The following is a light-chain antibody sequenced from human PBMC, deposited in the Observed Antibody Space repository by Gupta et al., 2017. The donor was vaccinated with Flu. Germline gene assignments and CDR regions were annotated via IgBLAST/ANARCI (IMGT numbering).Light chain of an antibody. Sequence: IAFRSSQRSEYKNGMTYWNRFKPRQAQSLMRLIYEVSKRDVGVPYRCSGSGSGSDFTLKISRVEAVDVGVYYCMRGTHPWTFGQGTRLEI. J-gene: IGKJ2*02. CDR1: QRSEYKNGMTY. CDR3: MRGTHPWT. CDR2: EVS. V-gene: IGKV2-30*01.